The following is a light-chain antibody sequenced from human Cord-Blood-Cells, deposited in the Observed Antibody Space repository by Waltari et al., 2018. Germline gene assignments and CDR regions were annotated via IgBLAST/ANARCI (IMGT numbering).Light chain of an antibody. CDR3: CSYAGSSTLV. Sequence: QSALTQPASESGSPGQSIPISCTGTSSDVGSYNLVCWYQQQPGKAPKLMIYDGSKRPSGVSNRFSGSKSGNTASLTISWLQAEDEADYYCCSYAGSSTLVFGGGTKLTVL. V-gene: IGLV2-23*01. CDR1: SSDVGSYNL. CDR2: DGS. J-gene: IGLJ2*01.